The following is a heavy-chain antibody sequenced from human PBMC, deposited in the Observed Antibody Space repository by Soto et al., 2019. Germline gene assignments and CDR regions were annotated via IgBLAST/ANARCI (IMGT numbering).Heavy chain of an antibody. D-gene: IGHD3-22*01. J-gene: IGHJ6*02. CDR2: IVVGSGNT. V-gene: IGHV1-58*02. Sequence: SVKVSCKASGFTFTSSAMQWVRQARGQRLEWIGWIVVGSGNTNYAQKFQERVTITRDMSTSTAYMELSSVTAADTALYYCARDWHYYDSSGHLYGMDVWGQGTTVTVSS. CDR3: ARDWHYYDSSGHLYGMDV. CDR1: GFTFTSSA.